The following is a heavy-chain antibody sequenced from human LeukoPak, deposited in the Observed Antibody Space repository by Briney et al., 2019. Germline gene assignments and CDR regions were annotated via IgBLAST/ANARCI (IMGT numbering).Heavy chain of an antibody. CDR1: GFTFSSYA. Sequence: GGSLRLSCAASGFTFSSYAMSWVRPAPGKGREWVSAISGSGGSTYYADSVKGRFTISRDNSKNTLYLQMNSLRAEDTAVYYCATYGSGSFDYWGQGTLVTVSS. CDR2: ISGSGGST. CDR3: ATYGSGSFDY. J-gene: IGHJ4*02. D-gene: IGHD3-10*01. V-gene: IGHV3-23*01.